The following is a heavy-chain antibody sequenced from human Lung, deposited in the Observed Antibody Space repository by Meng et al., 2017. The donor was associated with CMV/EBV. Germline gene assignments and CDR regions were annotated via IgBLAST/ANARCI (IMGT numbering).Heavy chain of an antibody. CDR3: ARVIVIAVAGTGVDD. J-gene: IGHJ4*02. V-gene: IGHV1-18*01. D-gene: IGHD6-19*01. CDR2: ISAYNGNT. Sequence: ASXXVSXKASGYTFTSCGISWVRQAPGQGLEWMGWISAYNGNTKYAQKLQGRCTMTTDTSTSTAYMELRILRPDETAVYYCARVIVIAVAGTGVDDWGQGXLVTVSS. CDR1: GYTFTSCG.